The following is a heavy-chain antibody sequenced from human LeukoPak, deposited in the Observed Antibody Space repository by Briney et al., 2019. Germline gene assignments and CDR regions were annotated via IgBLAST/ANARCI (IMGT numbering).Heavy chain of an antibody. CDR3: ARLTHLHTGSYWH. Sequence: GESLKISCKGSGDSFTTYWIAWVRQMPGKDLEWMGIIYPGDSDTKYSPSFQGQVTISADKSINTAYLQWNSLKASDTAMYYCARLTHLHTGSYWHWGQGTLVTVSS. CDR1: GDSFTTYW. V-gene: IGHV5-51*01. J-gene: IGHJ4*02. CDR2: IYPGDSDT. D-gene: IGHD1-26*01.